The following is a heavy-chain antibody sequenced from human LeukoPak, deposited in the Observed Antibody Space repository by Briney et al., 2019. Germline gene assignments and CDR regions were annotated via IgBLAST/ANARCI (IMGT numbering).Heavy chain of an antibody. CDR2: IKHDGSEK. CDR3: AREGRLLGIPDFDY. D-gene: IGHD7-27*01. V-gene: IGHV3-7*01. CDR1: GFTFSSHW. J-gene: IGHJ4*02. Sequence: GGSLRLSCATSGFTFSSHWMSWVRQAPGKGLEWVANIKHDGSEKYYVDSVKGRFTVSRDNAKSSLYLQVNSLRAEDTAVYYCAREGRLLGIPDFDYWGQGTLVTVSS.